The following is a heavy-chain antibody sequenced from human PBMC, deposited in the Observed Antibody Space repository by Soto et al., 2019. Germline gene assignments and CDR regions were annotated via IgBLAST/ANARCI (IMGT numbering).Heavy chain of an antibody. CDR2: INHSGST. CDR3: ARVIHEVYYYYMEV. CDR1: GGSFSGYY. D-gene: IGHD2-21*01. V-gene: IGHV4-34*01. J-gene: IGHJ6*03. Sequence: QVQLQQWGAGLLKPSETLSLTCAVYGGSFSGYYWSWIRQPPGKGLEWIGEINHSGSTNYNPSLKSRVTISVDKSQNQFSMKLSSVTAADTAVYYCARVIHEVYYYYMEVWGKGTTVTVSS.